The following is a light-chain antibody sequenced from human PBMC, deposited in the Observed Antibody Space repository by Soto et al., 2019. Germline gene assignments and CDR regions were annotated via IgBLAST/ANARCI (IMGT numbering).Light chain of an antibody. CDR3: QQRGDWPLYA. V-gene: IGKV3-11*01. Sequence: EIVLTQSPATLSLSPGERATLSCRASQRVSTNLAWYQQKPGQAPRVLIYDASDRATGIPARFSGSGSGTDFTLTISSLEPVDFAVYYCQQRGDWPLYAFGQGTKLEIK. CDR1: QRVSTN. J-gene: IGKJ2*01. CDR2: DAS.